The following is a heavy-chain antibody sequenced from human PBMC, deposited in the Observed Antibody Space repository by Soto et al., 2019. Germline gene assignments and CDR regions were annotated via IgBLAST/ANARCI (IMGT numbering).Heavy chain of an antibody. Sequence: GESLKISCKGSGYSFTSYWIGWVRQMPGKGLEWMGIIYPGDSDTRYSPSFQGQVTISADKSISTAYLQWSSLKASDTAMYYCARLHRITIFGVAEYWFDPWGQGTLDTVS. CDR3: ARLHRITIFGVAEYWFDP. D-gene: IGHD3-3*01. CDR1: GYSFTSYW. V-gene: IGHV5-51*01. J-gene: IGHJ5*02. CDR2: IYPGDSDT.